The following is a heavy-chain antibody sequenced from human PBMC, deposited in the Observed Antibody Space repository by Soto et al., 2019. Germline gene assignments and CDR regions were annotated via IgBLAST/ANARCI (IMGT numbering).Heavy chain of an antibody. CDR2: IIPIFGTA. D-gene: IGHD6-13*01. CDR1: GGTFSSYA. CDR3: ARASSSWYGGDYYYYYGMDV. J-gene: IGHJ6*02. V-gene: IGHV1-69*13. Sequence: ASVKVSCKASGGTFSSYAISWVRQAPGQGLEWMGGIIPIFGTANYAQKFQGRVTITADESTSTAYMELSSLRSEDTAVYYCARASSSWYGGDYYYYYGMDVWGQGTTVTVAS.